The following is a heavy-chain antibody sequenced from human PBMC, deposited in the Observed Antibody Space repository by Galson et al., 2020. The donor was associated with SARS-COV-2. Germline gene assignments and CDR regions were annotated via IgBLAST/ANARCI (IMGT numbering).Heavy chain of an antibody. J-gene: IGHJ6*02. D-gene: IGHD4-4*01. V-gene: IGHV3-30-3*01. CDR2: ISYDGSNK. CDR3: AADSNYGNYYYYYGMDV. Sequence: LSLTCAASGFTFSSYAMHWVRQAPGKGLEWVAVISYDGSNKYYADSVKGRFTISRDNSKNTLYLQMNSLRAEDMAVYYCAADSNYGNYYYYYGMDVWGQGTTVTVSS. CDR1: GFTFSSYA.